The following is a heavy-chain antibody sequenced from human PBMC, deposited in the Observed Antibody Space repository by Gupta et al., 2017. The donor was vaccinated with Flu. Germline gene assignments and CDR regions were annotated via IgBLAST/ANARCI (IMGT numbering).Heavy chain of an antibody. CDR3: AKDPVSYYDFWSGSYFDY. J-gene: IGHJ4*02. Sequence: GGSLRLSCAASGFPFSSYAMSWVRQAPGKGLEWVSAISGSGGSTYYADSVKGRFTISRDNSKNTLYLQMNSLRAEDTAVYYCAKDPVSYYDFWSGSYFDYWGQGTLVTVSS. CDR2: ISGSGGST. CDR1: GFPFSSYA. D-gene: IGHD3-3*01. V-gene: IGHV3-23*01.